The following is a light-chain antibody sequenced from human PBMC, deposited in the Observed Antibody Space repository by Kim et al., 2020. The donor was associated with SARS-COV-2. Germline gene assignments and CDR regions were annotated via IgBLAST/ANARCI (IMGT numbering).Light chain of an antibody. Sequence: VIWMTRSPSLLSASTGDRVSISCRMSQGIANFLAWYQQRPGKAPELLIYAATTLKSGVPSRFSGSGSGTDFTLTITGLQSGDFATYFCQQYYSCPYTFCQGTKLEIK. J-gene: IGKJ2*01. V-gene: IGKV1D-8*01. CDR1: QGIANF. CDR2: AAT. CDR3: QQYYSCPYT.